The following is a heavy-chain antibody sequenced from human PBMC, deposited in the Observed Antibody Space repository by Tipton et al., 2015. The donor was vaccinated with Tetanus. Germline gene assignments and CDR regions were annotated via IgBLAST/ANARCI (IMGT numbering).Heavy chain of an antibody. CDR1: GFTFSSYG. J-gene: IGHJ4*02. V-gene: IGHV3-33*01. CDR2: IWYDGGNK. D-gene: IGHD3-16*01. CDR3: ARDRVGGAGKNCDY. Sequence: SLRLSCAASGFTFSSYGMHWVRQAPGKGLEWVAVIWYDGGNKYYADSVKGRFTISRDNSKNTLYLQMNSLRAEDTAVYYCARDRVGGAGKNCDYWGQGTLVTVSS.